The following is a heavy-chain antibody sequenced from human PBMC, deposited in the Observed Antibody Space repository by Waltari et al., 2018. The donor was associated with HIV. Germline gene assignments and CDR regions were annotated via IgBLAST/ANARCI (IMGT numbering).Heavy chain of an antibody. CDR1: GFTLSDHY. Sequence: QVQLVESGGGLVNPGGSLRLSCATSGFTLSDHYMTWIRQAPGKGLEWVSYIRSDTDTIYYADSVKGRFTISRDNAKNSLYLQMNRLSVEDTAVYYCARLKYSSGFFDYWGQGALVTVSS. J-gene: IGHJ4*02. CDR2: IRSDTDTI. V-gene: IGHV3-11*01. D-gene: IGHD6-19*01. CDR3: ARLKYSSGFFDY.